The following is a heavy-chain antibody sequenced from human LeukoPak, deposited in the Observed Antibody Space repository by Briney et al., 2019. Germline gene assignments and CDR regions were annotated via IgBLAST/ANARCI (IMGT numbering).Heavy chain of an antibody. V-gene: IGHV4-34*01. J-gene: IGHJ5*02. CDR2: INHSGST. CDR1: GGSFSGYY. Sequence: SETLSLTCAVYGGSFSGYYWSWIRQPPGKGLEWIGEINHSGSTNYNPSLKSRVTISVDTSKNQFSLKLSSVTAADTAVYYCARGPRPGYSSSFWGWCAPWGQGTLVTVSS. D-gene: IGHD6-13*01. CDR3: ARGPRPGYSSSFWGWCAP.